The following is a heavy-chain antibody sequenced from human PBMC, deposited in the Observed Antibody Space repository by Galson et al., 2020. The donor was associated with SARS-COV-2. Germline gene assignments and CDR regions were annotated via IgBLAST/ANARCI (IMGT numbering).Heavy chain of an antibody. CDR2: INPNSGGT. Sequence: GESLKISCKASGHTFTGYYIHWVRQVPGQGLEWMGWINPNSGGTKYGQKFQGRVTMTRDTSISTTYMELSRLRSDDTAVYYCATVDSETYSFDYWGQGTLVTVSS. CDR3: ATVDSETYSFDY. V-gene: IGHV1-2*02. J-gene: IGHJ4*02. CDR1: GHTFTGYY. D-gene: IGHD1-26*01.